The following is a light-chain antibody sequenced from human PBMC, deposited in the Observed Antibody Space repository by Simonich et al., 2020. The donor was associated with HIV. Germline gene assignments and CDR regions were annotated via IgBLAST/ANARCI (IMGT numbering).Light chain of an antibody. V-gene: IGLV2-14*03. CDR1: SSDFGGYNF. J-gene: IGLJ3*02. CDR3: SSYVGSNNWV. CDR2: AVS. Sequence: QSALTQPASVSGSPGQSITISCPGTSSDFGGYNFVSWYQQHPGKAPKLIIYAVSNRPSGVSNSFSGSKSGNMASLTVSGLQAEDEADYYCSSYVGSNNWVFGGGTKLTVL.